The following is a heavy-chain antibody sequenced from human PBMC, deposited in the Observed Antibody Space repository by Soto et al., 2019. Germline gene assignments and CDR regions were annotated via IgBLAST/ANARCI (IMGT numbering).Heavy chain of an antibody. D-gene: IGHD3-22*01. Sequence: PGGSLRLPCAASGFTFSSYYMAWVRQAPGKGLEWISSITISSSSTHYADSVKGRFTISRDNAKNSLHLQMNSLRAEDTAVYYCARDYYYDSSGYSPLDYWGQGTLVTVSS. J-gene: IGHJ4*02. CDR3: ARDYYYDSSGYSPLDY. CDR1: GFTFSSYY. CDR2: ITISSSST. V-gene: IGHV3-21*01.